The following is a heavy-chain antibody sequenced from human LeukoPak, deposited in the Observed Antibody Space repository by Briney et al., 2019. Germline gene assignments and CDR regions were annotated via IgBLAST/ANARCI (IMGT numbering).Heavy chain of an antibody. D-gene: IGHD3-10*01. Sequence: ASVKVSCKASGYTFTTYAISWVQQAPGQGLEWMGWISVYNGNTNYAQKLQGRVTTTTDTSTSTAYMELRSLRTDDTAVYYCARSRGVYYGSGSYRPFDYWGQGTLVTVSS. CDR1: GYTFTTYA. V-gene: IGHV1-18*01. CDR3: ARSRGVYYGSGSYRPFDY. J-gene: IGHJ4*02. CDR2: ISVYNGNT.